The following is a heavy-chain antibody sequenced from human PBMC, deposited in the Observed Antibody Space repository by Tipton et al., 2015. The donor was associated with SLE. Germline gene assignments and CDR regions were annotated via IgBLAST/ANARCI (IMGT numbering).Heavy chain of an antibody. CDR1: GGSISSYY. J-gene: IGHJ3*02. CDR3: ARSLYDFWSGSSYAFDI. D-gene: IGHD3-3*01. CDR2: IYYSGST. Sequence: TLSLTCTVSGGSISSYYWSWIRQHPGKGLEWIGYIYYSGSTNYNPSLKSRVTISVDTSKNQFSLKLSSVTAADTAVYYCARSLYDFWSGSSYAFDIWGQGTMVTVSS. V-gene: IGHV4-59*01.